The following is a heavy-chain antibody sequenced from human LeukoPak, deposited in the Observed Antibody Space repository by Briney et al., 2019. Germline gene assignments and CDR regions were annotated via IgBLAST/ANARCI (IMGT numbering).Heavy chain of an antibody. Sequence: PSETLSLTCTVSGGSISSSSYYWGWIRQPPGKGLEWIGSIYYSGSTYYNPSLKSRVTISVDTSKNQFSLKLSSVTAADTAVYYCARGYYDFWSGYYTLTTFDYWGQGTLVTVSS. CDR3: ARGYYDFWSGYYTLTTFDY. CDR2: IYYSGST. V-gene: IGHV4-39*07. CDR1: GGSISSSSYY. J-gene: IGHJ4*02. D-gene: IGHD3-3*01.